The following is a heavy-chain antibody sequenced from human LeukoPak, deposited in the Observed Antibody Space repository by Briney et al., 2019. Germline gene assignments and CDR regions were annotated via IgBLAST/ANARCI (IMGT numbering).Heavy chain of an antibody. D-gene: IGHD6-13*01. CDR3: ARDGIAAAGTSYYYYYYGMDV. CDR1: GNYW. Sequence: GGSLRLSCAASGNYWMHWVRQAPGKGLVWVSHINSDGSWTSYADSEKGRFTISRDNSKNTLYLQMNSLRAEDTAVYYCARDGIAAAGTSYYYYYYGMDVWGQGTTVTVSS. V-gene: IGHV3-74*01. CDR2: INSDGSWT. J-gene: IGHJ6*02.